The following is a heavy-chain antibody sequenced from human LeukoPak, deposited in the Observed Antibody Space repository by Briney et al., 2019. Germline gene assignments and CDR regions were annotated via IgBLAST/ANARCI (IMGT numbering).Heavy chain of an antibody. V-gene: IGHV1-8*03. D-gene: IGHD2-2*01. Sequence: ASVKVSCKTSGYTFTSFDIDWVRQAAGQGLEWLGWMNPYTGKTGYAQKFQGRVTFTGDTSIRTAYMELSSLRSEDTAVYYCARDGYCSSTSCFGYWGQGTLVTVSS. CDR2: MNPYTGKT. CDR1: GYTFTSFD. J-gene: IGHJ4*02. CDR3: ARDGYCSSTSCFGY.